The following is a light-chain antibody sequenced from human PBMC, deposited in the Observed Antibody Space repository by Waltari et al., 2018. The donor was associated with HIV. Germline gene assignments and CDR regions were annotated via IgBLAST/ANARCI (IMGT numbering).Light chain of an antibody. CDR3: TSYLSSSSPE. Sequence: QSALAQPASVSGSPGQSITISCTGVGSAIYHDVSWYQHHPGKAPKVIIYEVTNRPSGVSHRFSGSKSGNTASLTISGLQSEDEADYFCTSYLSSSSPEFGGGTRVTVL. J-gene: IGLJ3*02. CDR1: GSAIYHD. V-gene: IGLV2-14*01. CDR2: EVT.